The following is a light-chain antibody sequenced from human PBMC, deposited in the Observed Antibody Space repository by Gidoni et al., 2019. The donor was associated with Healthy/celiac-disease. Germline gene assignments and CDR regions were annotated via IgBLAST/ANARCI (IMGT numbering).Light chain of an antibody. J-gene: IGKJ5*01. CDR3: QQYGSSPPVT. CDR2: GAS. CDR1: QSVRSSY. Sequence: IVLTKSQGTLSLSPGERATLPCRASQSVRSSYLAWYQQKPGQAPRLLIYGASSKATGNPDRFSGSGSGTDFTLTISRLEPEYFAVYYCQQYGSSPPVTFGQGTRLEIK. V-gene: IGKV3-20*01.